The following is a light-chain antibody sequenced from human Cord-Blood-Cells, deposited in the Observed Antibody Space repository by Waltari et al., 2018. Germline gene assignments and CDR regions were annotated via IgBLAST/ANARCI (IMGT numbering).Light chain of an antibody. CDR3: CSYAGSSTWV. CDR2: EGS. V-gene: IGLV2-23*01. Sequence: QSALTQPASVSGSPGQSITISCTGTSSDVGIYNLVSWYQQHPGKAPKLMIYEGSKRHSGVSNRFSVSKSGNTASLTISGLQAEDEVDYYCCSYAGSSTWVFGGGTKLTVL. J-gene: IGLJ3*02. CDR1: SSDVGIYNL.